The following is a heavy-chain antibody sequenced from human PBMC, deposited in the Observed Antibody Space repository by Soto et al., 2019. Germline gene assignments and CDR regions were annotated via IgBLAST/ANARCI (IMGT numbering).Heavy chain of an antibody. D-gene: IGHD2-21*02. J-gene: IGHJ5*02. V-gene: IGHV1-69*01. CDR2: IIPIFGTA. CDR3: AIHAQIVSALGWFDP. CDR1: GGTFSSYA. Sequence: SVKVFCKASGGTFSSYAISWVRQAPGQGLEWMGGIIPIFGTANYAQKFQGRVTITADESTSTAYMELSSLRSEDTAVYYCAIHAQIVSALGWFDPWGQGTLVTVSS.